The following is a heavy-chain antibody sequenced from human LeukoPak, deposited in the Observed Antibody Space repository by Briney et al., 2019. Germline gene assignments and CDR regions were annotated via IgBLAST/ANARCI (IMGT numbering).Heavy chain of an antibody. D-gene: IGHD3-3*01. CDR3: AKARNFWSGYYSMDV. CDR2: MSGSGGST. V-gene: IGHV3-23*01. J-gene: IGHJ6*02. CDR1: GFTFSSYA. Sequence: GGSLRPSCAASGFTFSSYAMSWVRQAPGKGLEWVSAMSGSGGSTYYADSVKGRFTISRDNSKNTLYLQMNSLRAEDTAVYYCAKARNFWSGYYSMDVWGQGTTVTVS.